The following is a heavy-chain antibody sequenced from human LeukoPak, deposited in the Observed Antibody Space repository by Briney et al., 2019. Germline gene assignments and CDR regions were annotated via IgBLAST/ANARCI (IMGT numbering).Heavy chain of an antibody. J-gene: IGHJ4*02. Sequence: SETLSLTCAVYGGSFSGYYWSWIRQPPGKGLEWIGEINHSGSTNYNPSLKSRVTISVDTSKNQFSLKLSPVTAADTAVYYCAHGYGYPFDYWGQGTLVTVSS. D-gene: IGHD5-18*01. CDR2: INHSGST. CDR1: GGSFSGYY. CDR3: AHGYGYPFDY. V-gene: IGHV4-34*01.